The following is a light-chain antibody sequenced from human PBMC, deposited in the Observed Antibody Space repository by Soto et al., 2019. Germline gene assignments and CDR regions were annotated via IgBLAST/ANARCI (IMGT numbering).Light chain of an antibody. V-gene: IGKV3-11*01. CDR1: QSVSSN. J-gene: IGKJ4*01. CDR2: DAS. CDR3: QQRSNWPPVT. Sequence: EIVMTQSPATLSVSPGERVTLSCRASQSVSSNLAWYQQKPGQAPRLLIYDASNRATGIPARFSGSGSGTDFTLTISSLEPEDFGVYYCQQRSNWPPVTFGGGTKVDIK.